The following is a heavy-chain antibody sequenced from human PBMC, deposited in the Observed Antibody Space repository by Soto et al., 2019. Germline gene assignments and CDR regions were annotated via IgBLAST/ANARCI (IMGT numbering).Heavy chain of an antibody. CDR3: ARGYYDFWSGYYGNDVGY. Sequence: GGSLRLSCAASGFTFSSYGMHWVRQAPGKGLEWVAVIWYDGSNKYYADSVKGRFTISRDNSKNTLYLQMNSLRAEDTAVYYCARGYYDFWSGYYGNDVGYWGQGTLVTVSS. CDR1: GFTFSSYG. V-gene: IGHV3-33*01. J-gene: IGHJ4*02. CDR2: IWYDGSNK. D-gene: IGHD3-3*01.